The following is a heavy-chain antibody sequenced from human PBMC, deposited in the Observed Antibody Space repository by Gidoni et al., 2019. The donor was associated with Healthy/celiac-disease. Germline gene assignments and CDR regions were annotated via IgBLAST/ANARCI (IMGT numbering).Heavy chain of an antibody. CDR1: GGSLSSSSYY. CDR3: ARADGIYDMLTGYYLGAVDI. J-gene: IGHJ3*02. Sequence: QLLLQESGPVLVKPSETLSPSCTAPGGSLSSSSYYLCWISQPPGKGLEWIGSIYYSGSTYYNPCLKGRDTISVDTSKNQFSLKLSCVTAADTAVYYCARADGIYDMLTGYYLGAVDIWGQGTMVTVSS. CDR2: IYYSGST. V-gene: IGHV4-39*01. D-gene: IGHD3-9*01.